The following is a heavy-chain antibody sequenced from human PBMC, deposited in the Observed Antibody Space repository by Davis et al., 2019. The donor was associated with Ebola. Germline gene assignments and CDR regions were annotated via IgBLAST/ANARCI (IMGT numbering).Heavy chain of an antibody. CDR1: GGSISSSSYY. Sequence: MPSETLSLTCTVSGGSISSSSYYWGWIRQAPGKGLQWIGNVFYRGNTYSSPSLKSRLSLSVDTSKNQFSLTLTSVTAADTAVYYCARNYDILTGWLGGGWFDPWGQGTLVTVSS. V-gene: IGHV4-39*01. CDR3: ARNYDILTGWLGGGWFDP. D-gene: IGHD3-9*01. J-gene: IGHJ5*02. CDR2: VFYRGNT.